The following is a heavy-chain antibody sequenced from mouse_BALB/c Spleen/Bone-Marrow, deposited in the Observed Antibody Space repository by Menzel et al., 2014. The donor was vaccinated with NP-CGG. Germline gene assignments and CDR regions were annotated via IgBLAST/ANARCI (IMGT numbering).Heavy chain of an antibody. CDR1: GFNIKDTY. Sequence: VQLQQPGAELVKPGASVKLSCTASGFNIKDTYMHWVKQRPERGLEWIGRIDPANGNTKYDPKFQGKATITADTSSNTAYLQLSSLTSEVTAVYYCASYYYGSSSFAYWGQGTLVTVSA. J-gene: IGHJ3*01. V-gene: IGHV14-3*02. CDR2: IDPANGNT. D-gene: IGHD1-1*01. CDR3: ASYYYGSSSFAY.